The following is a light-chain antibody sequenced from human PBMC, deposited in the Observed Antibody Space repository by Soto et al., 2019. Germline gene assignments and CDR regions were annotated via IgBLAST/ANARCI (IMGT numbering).Light chain of an antibody. CDR3: QQTYNTPRT. J-gene: IGKJ1*01. V-gene: IGKV1-39*01. Sequence: DIQMTQSPSPLSASVGDSVTITCRASQSIRTYLNWYQQKPGKAPKLLIYATSSLQSGVPSRFSGSGSGTDCTLTSSSLQPEEFATYYCQQTYNTPRTFGQGTKVDI. CDR2: ATS. CDR1: QSIRTY.